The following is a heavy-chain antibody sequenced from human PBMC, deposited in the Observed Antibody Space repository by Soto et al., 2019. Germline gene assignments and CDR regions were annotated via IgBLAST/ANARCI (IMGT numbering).Heavy chain of an antibody. CDR1: GFTFSSYA. Sequence: EVQLLESGGALVQPGGSLRLSCAASGFTFSSYAMHWVRQAPGKGLEWVSGISNSGGTTDYADFVKGRFTISRDNSKNTLYLQMNSLRVEDTAVYYCANSRRGLEVDYWGLGTLVTVSS. J-gene: IGHJ4*02. CDR3: ANSRRGLEVDY. D-gene: IGHD1-1*01. CDR2: ISNSGGTT. V-gene: IGHV3-23*01.